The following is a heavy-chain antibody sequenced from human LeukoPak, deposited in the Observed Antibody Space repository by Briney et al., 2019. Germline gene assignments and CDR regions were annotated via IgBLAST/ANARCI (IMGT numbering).Heavy chain of an antibody. CDR1: GYTFTGYY. V-gene: IGHV1-2*02. Sequence: ASVKVSCKASGYTFTGYYMHWVRQAPGQGLEWMGWINPNSGGTNYAQKFQGRVTMTRDTSISTAYMELSRLRSDDTAVYYCARDQSGYDFWSGYPLGAFDIWGQGTMVTVSS. D-gene: IGHD3-3*01. CDR2: INPNSGGT. J-gene: IGHJ3*02. CDR3: ARDQSGYDFWSGYPLGAFDI.